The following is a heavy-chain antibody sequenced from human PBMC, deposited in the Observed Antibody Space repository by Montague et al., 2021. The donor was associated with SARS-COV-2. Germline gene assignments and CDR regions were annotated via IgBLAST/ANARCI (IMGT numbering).Heavy chain of an antibody. CDR2: IYTSGST. D-gene: IGHD3-9*01. CDR3: ARESLHLTGYYNDYFGY. Sequence: TLSLTCTVSGGSISSGSYYWNWIRQPAGKGLEWIGRIYTSGSTNYNPSLKSRVTISVDTSKNQFSLKLSSVTAADTAVYYCARESLHLTGYYNDYFGYWGQGTRGTVSA. V-gene: IGHV4-61*02. CDR1: GGSISSGSYY. J-gene: IGHJ4*02.